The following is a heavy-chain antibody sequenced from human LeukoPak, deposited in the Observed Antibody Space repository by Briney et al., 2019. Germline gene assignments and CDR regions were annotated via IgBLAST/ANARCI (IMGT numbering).Heavy chain of an antibody. CDR3: ARAAGYYYDSSGYYYYDY. D-gene: IGHD3-22*01. V-gene: IGHV4-59*01. J-gene: IGHJ4*02. Sequence: SETLSLTCTVSGGSISSYYWSWIRQPPGKGLEWIGYIYYSGSTSYNPSLKSRVTISVDTSKNQFSLKLSSVTAADTAVYYCARAAGYYYDSSGYYYYDYWGQGTLVTVSS. CDR2: IYYSGST. CDR1: GGSISSYY.